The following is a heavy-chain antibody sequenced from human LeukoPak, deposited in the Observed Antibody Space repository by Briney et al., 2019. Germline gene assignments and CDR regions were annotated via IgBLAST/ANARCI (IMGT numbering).Heavy chain of an antibody. CDR2: IYHSGST. V-gene: IGHV4-30-2*01. J-gene: IGHJ3*02. Sequence: SETLSLTCAVSGGSISSGGYSWSWIRQPPGKGLEWIGYIYHSGSTYYNPSLKSRVTISVDRSKNQFSLKLSSVTAADTAVYYCARDTLLLWFGELSRRGDAFDIWGQGTMVTVSS. CDR3: ARDTLLLWFGELSRRGDAFDI. D-gene: IGHD3-10*01. CDR1: GGSISSGGYS.